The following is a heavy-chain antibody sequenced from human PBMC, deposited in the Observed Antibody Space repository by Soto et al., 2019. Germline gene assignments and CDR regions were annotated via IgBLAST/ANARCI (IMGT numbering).Heavy chain of an antibody. CDR3: ARAEVAVAGTDFDY. CDR2: INAGNGNT. V-gene: IGHV1-3*01. CDR1: GYTFTSYA. Sequence: QVQLVQSGAEVKKPGASVKVSCKASGYTFTSYAMHWVRQAPGQRLEWMGWINAGNGNTKYSQKFQGRVTITRDTSASTAYMELSSLRSEDTAVYYCARAEVAVAGTDFDYWGQGTLATVSS. J-gene: IGHJ4*02. D-gene: IGHD6-19*01.